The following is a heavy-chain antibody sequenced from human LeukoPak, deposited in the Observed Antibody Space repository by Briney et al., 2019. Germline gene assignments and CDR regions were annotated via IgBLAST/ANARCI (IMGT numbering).Heavy chain of an antibody. D-gene: IGHD5-18*01. CDR2: IIPIFGTA. CDR3: ARDLRLNGYGYIIDY. Sequence: GASVKVSCKASGGTFSSYAISWVRQAPGQGLEWMGGIIPIFGTANYAQKFQGRVTITADESTSTAYMELSSLRSEDTAVYYCARDLRLNGYGYIIDYWGQGTLVTVSS. J-gene: IGHJ4*02. V-gene: IGHV1-69*13. CDR1: GGTFSSYA.